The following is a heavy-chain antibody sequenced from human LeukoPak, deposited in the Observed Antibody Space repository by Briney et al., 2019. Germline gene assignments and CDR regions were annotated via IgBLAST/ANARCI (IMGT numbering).Heavy chain of an antibody. D-gene: IGHD5-18*01. J-gene: IGHJ4*02. CDR2: IKKSGSET. V-gene: IGHV3-7*01. CDR3: ANLDTAAIRTGGY. CDR1: GFPFSPDW. Sequence: GGSLRLSCAASGFPFSPDWMSWVRQAPGKGLEWVAMIKKSGSETHYVDSVKGRFTISRDSARNSLYLQMSSLKADDTAVYYCANLDTAAIRTGGYWGQGTLVTVSS.